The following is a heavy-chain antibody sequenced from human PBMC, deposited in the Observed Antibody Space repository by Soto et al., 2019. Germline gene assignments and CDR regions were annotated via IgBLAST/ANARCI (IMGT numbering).Heavy chain of an antibody. V-gene: IGHV4-59*01. CDR3: ARDRGDYGGHDY. Sequence: SETLSLTCTVSGGSISSYYWSWIRQPPGKGLEWIGYIYYSGSTNYNPSLKSRVTISVDTSKNQFSLKLSSVTAADTAVYYCARDRGDYGGHDYWGQGTLVTVSS. D-gene: IGHD4-17*01. J-gene: IGHJ4*02. CDR1: GGSISSYY. CDR2: IYYSGST.